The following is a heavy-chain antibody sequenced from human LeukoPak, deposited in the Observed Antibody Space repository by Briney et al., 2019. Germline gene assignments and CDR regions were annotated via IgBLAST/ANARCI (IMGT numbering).Heavy chain of an antibody. Sequence: GGSLRLSCAASGFTFSSDSMNWVRQAPGKGLEWVSSISSSSSYIYYADSVKGRFTISRDNAKNSLYLQMNSLRAEDTAVYYCARDLDYGDPSDYWGQGTLVTFSS. CDR2: ISSSSSYI. CDR3: ARDLDYGDPSDY. CDR1: GFTFSSDS. V-gene: IGHV3-21*01. J-gene: IGHJ4*02. D-gene: IGHD4-17*01.